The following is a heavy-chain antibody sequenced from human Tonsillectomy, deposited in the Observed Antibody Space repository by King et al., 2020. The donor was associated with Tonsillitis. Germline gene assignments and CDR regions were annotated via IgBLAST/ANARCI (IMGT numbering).Heavy chain of an antibody. V-gene: IGHV1-69*01. CDR1: GGTFNNYA. CDR2: VIPILGTA. CDR3: AGGNTIFGVVIHNFDY. D-gene: IGHD3-3*01. J-gene: IGHJ4*02. Sequence: QLVQSGAEVKKPGSSVKVSCKASGGTFNNYALNWVRQSPGKGLEWMGGVIPILGTANYAQKFQGRVTITADASTSTAYMEFRSLRSDDTAVYYCAGGNTIFGVVIHNFDYWGQGTLVTVSS.